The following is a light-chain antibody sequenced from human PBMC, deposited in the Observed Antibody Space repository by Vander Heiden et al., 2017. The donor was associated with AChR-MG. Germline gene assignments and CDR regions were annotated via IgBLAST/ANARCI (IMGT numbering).Light chain of an antibody. CDR1: QSISSW. Sequence: DIQMTQSPSTLSASVGDRVTITCRASQSISSWLASDQREPGKAPKLLIYKASSVESGVPSRVSGSGSGTEFTLTISSLQPDDFATYYCQQYNSYPWTFGQGTKVEIK. CDR2: KAS. V-gene: IGKV1-5*03. J-gene: IGKJ1*01. CDR3: QQYNSYPWT.